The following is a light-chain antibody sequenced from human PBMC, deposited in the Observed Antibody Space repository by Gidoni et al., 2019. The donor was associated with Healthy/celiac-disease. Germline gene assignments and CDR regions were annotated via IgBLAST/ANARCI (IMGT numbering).Light chain of an antibody. CDR3: QQLNSYHFT. CDR1: QGISSY. CDR2: AAS. V-gene: IGKV1-9*01. J-gene: IGKJ3*01. Sequence: IQLTQSPSFLSASVGDRFNITGRASQGISSYLAWYHQKPGKAPKLLIYAASTLQSGVPSKFSESGSGKEFTLTIRRLQPEDFATYYCQQLNSYHFTFGPGTKVDIK.